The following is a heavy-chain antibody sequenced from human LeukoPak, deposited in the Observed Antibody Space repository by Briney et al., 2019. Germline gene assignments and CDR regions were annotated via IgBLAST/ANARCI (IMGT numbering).Heavy chain of an antibody. CDR2: IYPGDPDT. D-gene: IGHD3-22*01. Sequence: GESLKISCKGSGYSFTSYWIGWVRQMPGKGLEWMGIIYPGDPDTRYSPSFQGQVTISADKSISTAYLQWSSLKASDTAMYYCARSNNPYYYDSSGYYWFDPWGQGILVTVSS. CDR1: GYSFTSYW. CDR3: ARSNNPYYYDSSGYYWFDP. V-gene: IGHV5-51*01. J-gene: IGHJ5*02.